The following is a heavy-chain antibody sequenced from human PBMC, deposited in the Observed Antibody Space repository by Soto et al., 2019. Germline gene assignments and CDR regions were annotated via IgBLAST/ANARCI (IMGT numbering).Heavy chain of an antibody. J-gene: IGHJ6*02. CDR2: INHSGST. V-gene: IGHV4-34*01. D-gene: IGHD3-9*01. Sequence: PSETLSLTCAVYGGSFSWYYWSWIRQPPGKGLEWIGEINHSGSTNYNPSLKSRVTISVDTSKNQFSLKLSSVTAADTAVYYCARGGRSTIFHYYYGMDVWGQGTTVTVSS. CDR3: ARGGRSTIFHYYYGMDV. CDR1: GGSFSWYY.